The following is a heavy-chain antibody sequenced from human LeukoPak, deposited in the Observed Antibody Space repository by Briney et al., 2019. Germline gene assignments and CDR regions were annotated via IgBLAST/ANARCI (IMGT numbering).Heavy chain of an antibody. D-gene: IGHD2-2*01. CDR1: GFTFSRYS. J-gene: IGHJ4*02. CDR3: ARDYPNDCSSRSCPSPFDY. CDR2: ITLSNSI. V-gene: IGHV3-21*01. Sequence: PGESLGLSCAASGFTFSRYSMAWVRQAPGKGLEWVSSITLSNSISYADSVRGRFTISRANAWNSLYLQMNSLRAEDTAIYYCARDYPNDCSSRSCPSPFDYWGQGILVTVSP.